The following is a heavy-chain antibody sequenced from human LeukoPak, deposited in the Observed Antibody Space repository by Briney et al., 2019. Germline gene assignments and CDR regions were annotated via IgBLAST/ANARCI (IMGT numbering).Heavy chain of an antibody. Sequence: SVKVSCKASGGTFSSYAISWVRQAPGQGLEWMGGIIPIFGTANYAQKFQGRVTVTADESTSTAYMELSSLRSEDTAVYYCARELVDSSSSSTYYYYYGMDVWGQGTTVTVSS. CDR3: ARELVDSSSSSTYYYYYGMDV. D-gene: IGHD6-6*01. CDR1: GGTFSSYA. V-gene: IGHV1-69*01. J-gene: IGHJ6*02. CDR2: IIPIFGTA.